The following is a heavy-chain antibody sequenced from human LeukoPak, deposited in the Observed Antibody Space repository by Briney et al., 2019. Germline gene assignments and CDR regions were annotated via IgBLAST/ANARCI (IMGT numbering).Heavy chain of an antibody. Sequence: GGSLRLSCAASGFTFSSYGMHWVRQAPGKGLEWVAVIWYDGSNKYYADSVKGRFTISRDNSKNTLYLQMNSLRAEDTAVYYCARAEYSSSWLESGDCPTNHWGQGTLVTVSS. V-gene: IGHV3-33*01. CDR3: ARAEYSSSWLESGDCPTNH. J-gene: IGHJ5*02. CDR1: GFTFSSYG. CDR2: IWYDGSNK. D-gene: IGHD6-13*01.